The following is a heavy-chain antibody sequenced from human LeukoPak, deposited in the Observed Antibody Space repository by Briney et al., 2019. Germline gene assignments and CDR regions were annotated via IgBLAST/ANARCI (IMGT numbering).Heavy chain of an antibody. CDR1: GYTFTGYY. V-gene: IGHV1-2*02. CDR2: INPNSGGT. Sequence: ASVTVSCKASGYTFTGYYMHWVRQAPGQGLEWMGWINPNSGGTNYAQKFQGRVTMTRDTSISTAYMELSRLRSDDTAVYYCAMPGYCSSTSCYNWFDPWGQGTLVTVSS. J-gene: IGHJ5*02. CDR3: AMPGYCSSTSCYNWFDP. D-gene: IGHD2-2*01.